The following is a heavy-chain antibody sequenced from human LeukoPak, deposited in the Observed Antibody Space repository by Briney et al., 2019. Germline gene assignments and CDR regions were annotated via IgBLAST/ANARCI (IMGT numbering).Heavy chain of an antibody. Sequence: PGGSLRLSCTASGFNFAYAWMSWVRQAPGEGLEWVGRIKRKSDGGTIDYAAPVKGRFAISRDDSKNTLYLQMSSLKTVDTAVYYCTTLRLDYGGDSDYYYGMDVWGQGTTVTVSS. CDR1: GFNFAYAW. V-gene: IGHV3-15*01. CDR3: TTLRLDYGGDSDYYYGMDV. D-gene: IGHD4-23*01. J-gene: IGHJ6*02. CDR2: IKRKSDGGTI.